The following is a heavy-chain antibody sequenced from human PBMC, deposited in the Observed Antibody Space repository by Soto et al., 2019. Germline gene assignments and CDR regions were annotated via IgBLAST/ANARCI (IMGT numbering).Heavy chain of an antibody. V-gene: IGHV3-30*18. CDR3: AKDSWRFYPGDILTGYYSRGYYFDY. J-gene: IGHJ4*02. CDR2: ISYDVSNK. D-gene: IGHD3-9*01. CDR1: GFTFSSYG. Sequence: QVQLVESGGGVVQPGRSLRLSCAASGFTFSSYGMHWVRQAPGKGLEWVAVISYDVSNKYYADSVKGRFTISRDNSKNTLYLQMNSLRAEDTAVYYCAKDSWRFYPGDILTGYYSRGYYFDYWGQGTLVTVSS.